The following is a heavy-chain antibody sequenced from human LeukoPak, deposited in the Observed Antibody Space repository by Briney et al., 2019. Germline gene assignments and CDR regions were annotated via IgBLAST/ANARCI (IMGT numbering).Heavy chain of an antibody. CDR2: IIPILGIA. CDR1: GGTFGSYA. Sequence: SVKVSCKASGGTFGSYAISWVRQAPGQGLEWMGRIIPILGIANYAQKFQGRVTITADKSTSTAYMELSSLRSEDTAVYYCASAQYSSSWYYFDYWGQGTLVTVSS. V-gene: IGHV1-69*04. CDR3: ASAQYSSSWYYFDY. J-gene: IGHJ4*02. D-gene: IGHD6-13*01.